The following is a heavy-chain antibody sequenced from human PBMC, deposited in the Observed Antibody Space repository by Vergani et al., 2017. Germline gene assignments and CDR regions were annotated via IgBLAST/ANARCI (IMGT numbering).Heavy chain of an antibody. V-gene: IGHV3-30*03. CDR1: GFTFSSYG. Sequence: QVQLVESGGGVVQPGRSLRLSCAASGFTFSSYGMHWVRQAPGKGLEWVAVISYDGSNKYYADSVKGRFTISRDNSKNTLYLQMNSLRAEDTAVYYCARNRVVYSGSLYYYYGMDVWGQGTTVTVSS. CDR3: ARNRVVYSGSLYYYYGMDV. CDR2: ISYDGSNK. D-gene: IGHD2-21*01. J-gene: IGHJ6*02.